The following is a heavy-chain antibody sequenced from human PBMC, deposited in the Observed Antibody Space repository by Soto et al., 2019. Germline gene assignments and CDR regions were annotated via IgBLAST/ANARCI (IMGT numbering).Heavy chain of an antibody. J-gene: IGHJ4*02. CDR2: ISGSGGST. CDR1: GFTFSSYA. V-gene: IGHV3-23*01. Sequence: GGSLRLSCAASGFTFSSYAMSWVRQAPGKGLEWVSAISGSGGSTYYADSVKGRFTISRDNSKNTLYLQMNSLRAEDTAVYYCAKCYPYYYDSSGYYLDYWGQGTLVTVSS. CDR3: AKCYPYYYDSSGYYLDY. D-gene: IGHD3-22*01.